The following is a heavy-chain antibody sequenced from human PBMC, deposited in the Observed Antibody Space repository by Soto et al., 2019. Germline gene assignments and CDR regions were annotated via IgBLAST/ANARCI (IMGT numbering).Heavy chain of an antibody. CDR2: ISYDGSNK. D-gene: IGHD6-6*01. V-gene: IGHV3-30*18. J-gene: IGHJ6*02. Sequence: LRLSCVASGFTFSSYGMHWVRQAPGKGLEWVAVISYDGSNKYYADSVKGRFTISRDNSKNTLYLQMNSLRAEDTAVYYCAKDLRGSSSPLGYYYGMDVWGQGTTVTVSS. CDR1: GFTFSSYG. CDR3: AKDLRGSSSPLGYYYGMDV.